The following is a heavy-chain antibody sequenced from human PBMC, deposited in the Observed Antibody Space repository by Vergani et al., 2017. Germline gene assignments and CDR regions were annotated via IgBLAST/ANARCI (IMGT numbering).Heavy chain of an antibody. D-gene: IGHD6-19*01. V-gene: IGHV3-7*01. CDR2: IKQDGSEK. CDR3: AVRRPGMAVAGPADV. CDR1: GFTFSSYW. Sequence: EVQLVESGGGLVQPGGSLRLSCAASGFTFSSYWMSWVRQAPGKGLEWVANIKQDGSEKYYVDSVKGRFTISRDNAKNSLYLQMNSLRAEDTAVYYCAVRRPGMAVAGPADVWGQGTTVTVSS. J-gene: IGHJ6*02.